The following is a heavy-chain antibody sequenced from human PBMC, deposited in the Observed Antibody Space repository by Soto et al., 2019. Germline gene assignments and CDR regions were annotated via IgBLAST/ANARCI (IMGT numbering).Heavy chain of an antibody. CDR3: ARGNSGWYFNWFDP. CDR2: IYYSGST. Sequence: KPSETLSLTCTVSGGSVSSGSYYWSWIRQPPGKGLEWIGYIYYSGSTNYNPSLKSRVTISVDTSKNQFSLKLSSVTAADTAVYYCARGNSGWYFNWFDPWGQGTLVTVSS. V-gene: IGHV4-61*01. D-gene: IGHD6-19*01. J-gene: IGHJ5*02. CDR1: GGSVSSGSYY.